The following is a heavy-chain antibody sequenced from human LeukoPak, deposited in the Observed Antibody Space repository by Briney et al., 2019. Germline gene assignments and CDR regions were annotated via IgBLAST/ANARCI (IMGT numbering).Heavy chain of an antibody. Sequence: PSETLSLTCTVSGGSISSGDSYWGWIRQPPGKGLEWIGYIYYSGSTYYNPSLKSRVTISVDTPNNQFSLKLTSVTAADTAVYYCATERPYYYDSSGYSTAAFDIWGQGTMVTVSS. J-gene: IGHJ3*02. V-gene: IGHV4-30-4*01. CDR1: GGSISSGDSY. D-gene: IGHD3-22*01. CDR3: ATERPYYYDSSGYSTAAFDI. CDR2: IYYSGST.